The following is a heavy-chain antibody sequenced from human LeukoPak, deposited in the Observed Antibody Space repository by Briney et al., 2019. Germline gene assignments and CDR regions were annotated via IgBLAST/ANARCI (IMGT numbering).Heavy chain of an antibody. V-gene: IGHV1-69*05. CDR3: AREGLRFLEWLSTPTDY. CDR1: GGTFSSYA. D-gene: IGHD3-3*01. J-gene: IGHJ4*02. Sequence: ASVKVSCKASGGTFSSYAISWVRQAPGQGLEWMGRIIPIFGTANYAQKFQGRVTITTDESTSTAYMELSSLRSEDTAVYYCAREGLRFLEWLSTPTDYWGQGTLVTVSS. CDR2: IIPIFGTA.